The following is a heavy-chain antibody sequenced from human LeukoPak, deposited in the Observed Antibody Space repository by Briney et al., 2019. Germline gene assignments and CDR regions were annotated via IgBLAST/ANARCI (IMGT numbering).Heavy chain of an antibody. Sequence: GGSLRLSCAASGFTFSSYSMNWVREAPGKGLEWVSYISSSSSTIYYADSVKGRFTISRDNAKNSLYLQINSLRAEDTALYYCARGDYVLDYWGQGTLVTVSS. V-gene: IGHV3-48*04. CDR1: GFTFSSYS. CDR2: ISSSSSTI. J-gene: IGHJ4*02. CDR3: ARGDYVLDY. D-gene: IGHD3-16*01.